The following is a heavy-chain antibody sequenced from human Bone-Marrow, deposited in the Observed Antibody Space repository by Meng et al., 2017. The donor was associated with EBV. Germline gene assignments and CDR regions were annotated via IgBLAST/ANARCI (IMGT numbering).Heavy chain of an antibody. J-gene: IGHJ4*02. D-gene: IGHD4-17*01. CDR1: GVSIGIGHW. CDR3: ARRGDYGDTRVSDY. Sequence: QGPLQLAGAGLVKPSGTLSLTCAVSGVSIGIGHWWSWVRQPPEKGLEWIGNIYHSGSTSYNPSLKSRVTISVDTSKNQFSLKLSSVTAADTAVYYCARRGDYGDTRVSDYWGQGTLVTVSS. V-gene: IGHV4-4*02. CDR2: IYHSGST.